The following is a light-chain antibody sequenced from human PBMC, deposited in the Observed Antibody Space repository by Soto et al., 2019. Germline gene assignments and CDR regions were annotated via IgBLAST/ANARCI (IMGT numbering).Light chain of an antibody. J-gene: IGLJ3*02. Sequence: QSVLTQPPAVSGAPGQRVTISCTGGSSNIGAGYDVHWYHQFPGTAPKLLVYGNTNRPSGISDRFSASKSGSSASLAITGLQAEDEADYYCQSYDSSLSAWVFGGGTKLTVL. CDR1: SSNIGAGYD. CDR3: QSYDSSLSAWV. V-gene: IGLV1-40*01. CDR2: GNT.